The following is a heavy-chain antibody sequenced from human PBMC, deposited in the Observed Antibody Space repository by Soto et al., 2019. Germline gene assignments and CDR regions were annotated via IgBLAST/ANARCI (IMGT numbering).Heavy chain of an antibody. V-gene: IGHV3-30-3*01. CDR3: ARDPGIAVAGTRRFDY. CDR1: GFTFSSYA. D-gene: IGHD6-19*01. CDR2: ISYDGSNK. Sequence: QVQLVESGGGVVQPGRSLRLSCAASGFTFSSYAMHWVRQAPGKGLEWVAVISYDGSNKYYADSVKGRFTISRDNSKNXLDLQMNSLRAEDTAVYYCARDPGIAVAGTRRFDYWGQGTLVTVSS. J-gene: IGHJ4*02.